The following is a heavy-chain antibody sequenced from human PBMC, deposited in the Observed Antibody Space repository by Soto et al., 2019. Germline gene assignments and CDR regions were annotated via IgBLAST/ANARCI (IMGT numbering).Heavy chain of an antibody. CDR2: ISGSGGST. J-gene: IGHJ4*02. Sequence: EVQLLESGGGLVQPGGSLRLSCAASGFTFSSYAMSWVRQAPGRGLEWVSAISGSGGSTYYADSVKGRFTISRDNSKNTLYLQMNSLRAEDTAVYYCATTYYGSGRGYWGQGTLVTVSS. D-gene: IGHD3-10*01. V-gene: IGHV3-23*01. CDR3: ATTYYGSGRGY. CDR1: GFTFSSYA.